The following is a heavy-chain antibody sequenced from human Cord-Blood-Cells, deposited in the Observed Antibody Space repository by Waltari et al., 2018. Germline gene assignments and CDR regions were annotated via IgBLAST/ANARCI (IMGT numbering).Heavy chain of an antibody. D-gene: IGHD7-27*01. V-gene: IGHV1-2*02. CDR1: GYTFTGYY. CDR3: ASSGDKWYFDL. Sequence: QVQLVQSGAEVKKPGASVKVSCKASGYTFTGYYMHWVRQAPGQGLEWMGWINPNRGGTNYAQKFQGRVTMTRDTSISTPYMELSRLRSDDTAVYYCASSGDKWYFDLWGRGTLVTVSS. CDR2: INPNRGGT. J-gene: IGHJ2*01.